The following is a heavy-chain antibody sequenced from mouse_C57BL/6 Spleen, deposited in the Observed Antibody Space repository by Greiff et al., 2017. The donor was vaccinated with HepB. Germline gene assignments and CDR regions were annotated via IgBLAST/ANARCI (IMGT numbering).Heavy chain of an antibody. V-gene: IGHV10-3*01. D-gene: IGHD2-3*01. Sequence: DVMLVESGGGLVQPKGSLKLSCAASGFTFNTYAMHWVRQAPGKGLDWVARIRSKSSNYATYYADSVKDRFTISRDDSQSMLYLQMNNLKTEDTAMDYCVRAGGWLLREDYHAMDYWGQGTSVTVSS. J-gene: IGHJ4*01. CDR3: VRAGGWLLREDYHAMDY. CDR2: IRSKSSNYAT. CDR1: GFTFNTYA.